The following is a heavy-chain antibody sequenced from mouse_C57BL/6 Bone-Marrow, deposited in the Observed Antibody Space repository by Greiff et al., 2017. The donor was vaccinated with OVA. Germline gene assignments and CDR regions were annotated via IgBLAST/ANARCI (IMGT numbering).Heavy chain of an antibody. CDR2: INPNYGTT. J-gene: IGHJ4*01. V-gene: IGHV1-39*01. D-gene: IGHD2-5*01. Sequence: VQLQQSGPELVKPGASVKISCKASGYSFTDYNMNWVKQSHGQSLEWIGVINPNYGTTSYNQKFKGKATLTVDQSSSTAYMQLNSLTSEDSAVYDCARQYYSNLYAVDYWGQGTSVTVSS. CDR1: GYSFTDYN. CDR3: ARQYYSNLYAVDY.